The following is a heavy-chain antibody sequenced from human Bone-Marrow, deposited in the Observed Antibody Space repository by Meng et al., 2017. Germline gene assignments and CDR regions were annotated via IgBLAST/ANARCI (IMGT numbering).Heavy chain of an antibody. CDR3: ARDSGYSGYDSGSYFDY. Sequence: SETLSLTCTVSGGSISSYYWSWIRQPPGKGLEWIGYIYYSGSTNYNPSLKSRVTISVDTSKNQFSLKLSSVTAADTAVYYCARDSGYSGYDSGSYFDYWGQGTLVTVSS. CDR2: IYYSGST. CDR1: GGSISSYY. J-gene: IGHJ4*02. D-gene: IGHD5-12*01. V-gene: IGHV4-59*01.